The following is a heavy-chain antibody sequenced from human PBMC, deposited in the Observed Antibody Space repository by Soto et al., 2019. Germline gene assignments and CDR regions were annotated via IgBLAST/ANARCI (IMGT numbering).Heavy chain of an antibody. D-gene: IGHD2-15*01. CDR1: GYTFTSYG. V-gene: IGHV1-18*01. CDR2: ISAYNGNT. CDR3: ARDRPSYCSGGSCYHEGGMDV. Sequence: ASVKVSCKASGYTFTSYGISWVRQAPGQGLEWMGWISAYNGNTNYAQKLQGRVTMTTDTSTSTAYMELRSLRSDDTAVYYCARDRPSYCSGGSCYHEGGMDVWGQGTTVTRLL. J-gene: IGHJ6*02.